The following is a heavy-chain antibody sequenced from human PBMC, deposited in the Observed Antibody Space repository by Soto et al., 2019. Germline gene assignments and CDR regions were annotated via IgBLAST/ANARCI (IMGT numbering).Heavy chain of an antibody. V-gene: IGHV3-74*01. CDR3: ARVGFTDTSCSNYYDDYMDA. Sequence: GGSLRLSCAAYGFTFSTYWMHWVRQAPEKGLVWVSRINSDGSSTSYADSVKGRFTISRDHAKNTLYLQMDSLRAEDTAVDYCARVGFTDTSCSNYYDDYMDAWGKGSTLTVS. CDR2: INSDGSST. CDR1: GFTFSTYW. J-gene: IGHJ6*03. D-gene: IGHD2-2*01.